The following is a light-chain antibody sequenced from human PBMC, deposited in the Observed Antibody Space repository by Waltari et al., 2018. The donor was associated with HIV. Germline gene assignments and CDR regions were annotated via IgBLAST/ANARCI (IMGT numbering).Light chain of an antibody. Sequence: QSALRQPASVSGSPGQSITISCNGTNSDIGASDYVSWYQIFPDRAPRLLIYDVKKRPSGVSSRFSGSKAANTASLTISGLQLEDEAHFYCASLSNNLNLVVFGGGTHLTVL. V-gene: IGLV2-14*01. J-gene: IGLJ2*01. CDR3: ASLSNNLNLVV. CDR2: DVK. CDR1: NSDIGASDY.